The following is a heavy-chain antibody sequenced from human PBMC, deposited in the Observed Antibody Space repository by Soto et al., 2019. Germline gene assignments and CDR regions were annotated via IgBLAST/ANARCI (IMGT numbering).Heavy chain of an antibody. CDR3: ARETPHCGGDCLDY. V-gene: IGHV3-48*03. D-gene: IGHD2-21*02. Sequence: EVQLVESGGGLVQPGGSLRLSCTASGFIVSSHEVNWFRQAPGKGLEWLSYINGVDGTTYYADSVKGRFTVSRDNAENSFHLQMNSLRAEDTAVYYCARETPHCGGDCLDYWGQGTLVPVSS. CDR2: INGVDGTT. J-gene: IGHJ4*02. CDR1: GFIVSSHE.